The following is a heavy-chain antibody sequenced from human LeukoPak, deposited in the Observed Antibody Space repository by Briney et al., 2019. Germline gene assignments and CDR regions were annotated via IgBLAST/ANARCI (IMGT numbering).Heavy chain of an antibody. V-gene: IGHV1-2*02. J-gene: IGHJ5*02. CDR1: GYTFTGYY. CDR2: INPNSGGT. D-gene: IGHD3-10*01. Sequence: ASVKVSCKASGYTFTGYYMHWVRQAPGQGLEGMGWINPNSGGTNYAQKFQGRVTMTRDTSISTAYMELSRLRSDDTAVYYCARGGYYGSGRDWFDPWGQGTLVTVSS. CDR3: ARGGYYGSGRDWFDP.